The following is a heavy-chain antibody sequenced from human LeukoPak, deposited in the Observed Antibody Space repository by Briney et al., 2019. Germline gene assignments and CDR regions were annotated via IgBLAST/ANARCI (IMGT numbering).Heavy chain of an antibody. V-gene: IGHV4-39*01. D-gene: IGHD2-2*01. CDR2: IYYSGST. Sequence: SETLSLTCTVSGGSISSSSYYWGWIRQPPGKGLEWIGSIYYSGSTYYNPSLKSRVTISVDTSKNQFSLKLSSVTAADTAVYYCARRSSQLDWFDPWGQGTLVTVSS. CDR1: GGSISSSSYY. CDR3: ARRSSQLDWFDP. J-gene: IGHJ5*02.